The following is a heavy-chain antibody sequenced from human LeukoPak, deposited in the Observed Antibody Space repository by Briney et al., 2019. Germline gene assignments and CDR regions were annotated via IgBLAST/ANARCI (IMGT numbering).Heavy chain of an antibody. CDR2: IYYSGST. CDR1: GGSISSGTYY. CDR3: ARRGNYYGSGSYFPWFDP. J-gene: IGHJ5*02. V-gene: IGHV4-61*01. D-gene: IGHD3-10*01. Sequence: SETLSLTCTVSGGSISSGTYYWSWIRQPPGKGLEWIGYIYYSGSTNYNPSLKSRVTISVDTSKNQFSLKLSSVTAADTAVYYCARRGNYYGSGSYFPWFDPWGQGTLVTVSS.